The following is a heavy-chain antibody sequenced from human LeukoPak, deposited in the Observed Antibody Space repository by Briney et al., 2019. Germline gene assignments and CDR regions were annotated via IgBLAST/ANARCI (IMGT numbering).Heavy chain of an antibody. CDR1: GYTFTGYY. J-gene: IGHJ6*03. CDR2: INPNSGGT. D-gene: IGHD6-13*01. V-gene: IGHV1-2*02. CDR3: ARVGIAAFGRRSILHYYYYMDV. Sequence: ASVKVSCKASGYTFTGYYMHWVRQAPGQGLEWMGWINPNSGGTNYAQKFQGRVTMTRDTSISTAYMELSRLRAEDTALYYCARVGIAAFGRRSILHYYYYMDVWGKGTTVTVSS.